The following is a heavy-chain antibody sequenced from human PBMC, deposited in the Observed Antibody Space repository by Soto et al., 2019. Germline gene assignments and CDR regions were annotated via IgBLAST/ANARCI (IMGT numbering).Heavy chain of an antibody. J-gene: IGHJ3*02. D-gene: IGHD1-1*01. CDR1: GFTFSSYD. V-gene: IGHV3-13*01. CDR3: ARVGTENAFDI. CDR2: IGTAGDT. Sequence: GESLKISCAASGFTFSSYDMHWVRQATGKGLEWVSAIGTAGDTYYPGSVKGRFTISRENAKNSLYLQMNSLRAGDTAVYYCARVGTENAFDIWGQGTMVTVSS.